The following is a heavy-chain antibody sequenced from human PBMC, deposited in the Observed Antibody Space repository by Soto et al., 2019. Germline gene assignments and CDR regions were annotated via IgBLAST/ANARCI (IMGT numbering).Heavy chain of an antibody. CDR3: AREYCGGGNCPGWYYLEY. CDR2: IGAGGDI. J-gene: IGHJ4*02. CDR1: GFTFSNYD. V-gene: IGHV3-13*01. Sequence: EVQLVESGGGFVQPGGSLRLSCTVSGFTFSNYDMHWVRQTAGKGLEWVSAIGAGGDIYYLDSVKGRFTISRENGRNSLYLQMNNLRAEDTAVYYCAREYCGGGNCPGWYYLEYWGRGTLVTVSS. D-gene: IGHD2-15*01.